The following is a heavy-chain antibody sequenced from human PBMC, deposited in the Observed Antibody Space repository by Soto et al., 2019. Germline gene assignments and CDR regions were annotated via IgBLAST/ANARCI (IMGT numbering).Heavy chain of an antibody. CDR2: INHSGST. D-gene: IGHD6-19*01. V-gene: IGHV4-34*01. J-gene: IGHJ3*02. CDR1: GGSFSGYY. Sequence: QVQLQQWGAGLLKPSETLSLTCAVYGGSFSGYYWSWIRQPPGKGLVWIGEINHSGSTNYNPSLKSRVTISVDTSKNLFSLKLSSVTAADTAVYYCARGTYSSGRYRDAFDIWGQGTMVTVSS. CDR3: ARGTYSSGRYRDAFDI.